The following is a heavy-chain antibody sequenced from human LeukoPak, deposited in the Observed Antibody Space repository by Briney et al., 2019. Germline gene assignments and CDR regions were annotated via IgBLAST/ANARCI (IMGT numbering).Heavy chain of an antibody. CDR2: ISYDGSNK. Sequence: PGRSLRLSCAASGFTFSSYGMHWVRQAPGKGLEWVAVISYDGSNKYYADSVKGRFTISRDNSKNTLYLQMNSLRAEDTAVYYCARESAVTTCFDYWGQGTLVTVSS. CDR1: GFTFSSYG. D-gene: IGHD4-11*01. V-gene: IGHV3-30*03. CDR3: ARESAVTTCFDY. J-gene: IGHJ4*02.